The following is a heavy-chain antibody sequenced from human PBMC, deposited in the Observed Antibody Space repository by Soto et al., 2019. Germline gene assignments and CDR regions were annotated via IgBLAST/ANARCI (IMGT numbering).Heavy chain of an antibody. V-gene: IGHV3-23*01. CDR3: AKGLRLSYSSSWYLV. J-gene: IGHJ6*02. CDR1: GFTFSSYA. Sequence: GGFLRLSCAVSGFTFSSYAVSWVRQDPGKGLEWVSAISGSGGSTYYADSVQGRFTISRDNSKNTLYLQMNSLRAEDTAVYYCAKGLRLSYSSSWYLVWGQGTTVTVSS. D-gene: IGHD6-13*01. CDR2: ISGSGGST.